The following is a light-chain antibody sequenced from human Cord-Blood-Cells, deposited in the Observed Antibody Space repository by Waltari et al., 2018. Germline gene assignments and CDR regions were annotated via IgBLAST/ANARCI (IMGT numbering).Light chain of an antibody. V-gene: IGKV3-11*01. CDR2: DAS. J-gene: IGKJ2*01. CDR1: QSVSSY. CDR3: QQRSNWPPYT. Sequence: ELVSHHSPAPLPLSPGEMATVSCRASQSVSSYLAWYQQKPGQAPRLLIYDASNRATGIPAGFSGSGSGTDFTLTISSLEPEDFAVYYCQQRSNWPPYTFGQGTKLEIK.